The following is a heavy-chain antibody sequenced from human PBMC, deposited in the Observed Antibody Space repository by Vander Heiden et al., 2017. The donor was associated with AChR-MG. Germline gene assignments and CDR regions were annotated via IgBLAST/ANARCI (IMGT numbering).Heavy chain of an antibody. D-gene: IGHD1-26*01. J-gene: IGHJ4*02. CDR2: INPSLDST. V-gene: IGHV1-46*03. CDR3: ARELTGSFYFDF. Sequence: QVQLVQSVAEVKKPGASLKVCCKTSGFTFTNYHMHWVRQAPGQGLEWVGTINPSLDSTHYAQKFQGRVRMTRDTSTKTVYMDMTSLRPEDTAVYFCARELTGSFYFDFWGQGSLVTVSS. CDR1: GFTFTNYH.